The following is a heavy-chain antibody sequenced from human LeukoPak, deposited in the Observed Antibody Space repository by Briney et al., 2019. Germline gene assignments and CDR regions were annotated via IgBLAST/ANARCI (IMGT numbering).Heavy chain of an antibody. D-gene: IGHD2-2*01. CDR2: INTQNGNT. V-gene: IGHV1-18*01. CDR3: ARGDLASCSSNSCYEGRY. Sequence: ASVKVSCRASGGTFSSYAISWVRQAPGRGLEWMGWINTQNGNTAQQKLQGRVTMTTDTSTSTAYMELRSLRSDDTAVYYCARGDLASCSSNSCYEGRYWGQGTLVTVSS. CDR1: GGTFSSYA. J-gene: IGHJ4*02.